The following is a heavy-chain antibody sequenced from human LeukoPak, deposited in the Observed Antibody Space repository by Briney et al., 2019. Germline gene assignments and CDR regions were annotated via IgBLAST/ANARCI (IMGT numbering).Heavy chain of an antibody. J-gene: IGHJ4*02. Sequence: SETLSLTCTVSGGSISSYYWSWIRQPPGKGLEWIGYIYYSGSTNYNPSLKSRVTISVDTSKNQFSLKLSSVTAADTAVYYCARVGRALPAANFVYWGQGTLVTVSS. CDR1: GGSISSYY. D-gene: IGHD2-2*01. CDR2: IYYSGST. V-gene: IGHV4-59*01. CDR3: ARVGRALPAANFVY.